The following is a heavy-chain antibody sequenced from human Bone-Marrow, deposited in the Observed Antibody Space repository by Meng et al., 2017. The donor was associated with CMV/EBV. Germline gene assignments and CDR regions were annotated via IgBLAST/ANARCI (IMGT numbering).Heavy chain of an antibody. CDR2: INPSGGST. CDR3: ARCPPDRGWYSGDY. CDR1: GYTFTRYY. J-gene: IGHJ4*02. V-gene: IGHV1-46*01. D-gene: IGHD6-19*01. Sequence: GSVKVSCKASGYTFTRYYLHWVRQAPGQGLEWMGIINPSGGSTYYAQKFQGRVTMTRDTSTSTVYMEPSSLRSEDTAVYYCARCPPDRGWYSGDYWGQGSLVTVSS.